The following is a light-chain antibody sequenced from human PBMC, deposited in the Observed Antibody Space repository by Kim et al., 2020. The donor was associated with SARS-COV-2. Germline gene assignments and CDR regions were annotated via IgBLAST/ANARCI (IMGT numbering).Light chain of an antibody. V-gene: IGLV3-19*01. Sequence: SSELTQVPAVSVALEQTVRITCQGDSLRNYYATWYQQKPRQAPVLVIYGKNNRPSGIPDRFSGSSSGNTASLTITGTQAEDEADYYCKSRDSSGKVVFGGGTQLTVL. CDR1: SLRNYY. J-gene: IGLJ2*01. CDR2: GKN. CDR3: KSRDSSGKVV.